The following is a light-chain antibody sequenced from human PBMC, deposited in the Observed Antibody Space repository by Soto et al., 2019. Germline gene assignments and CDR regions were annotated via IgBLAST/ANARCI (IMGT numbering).Light chain of an antibody. CDR1: SSNIGSYT. CDR2: SNN. Sequence: QSVLTQPPSASGTPGQRVTISFSGSSSNIGSYTVNWYQQLPGMAPKLLIYSNNQRPSGVPDRFSGSKSGTSASLAISGLQSEDEADYYCAAWDDSLNGVVFGGGTKLTVL. V-gene: IGLV1-44*01. CDR3: AAWDDSLNGVV. J-gene: IGLJ2*01.